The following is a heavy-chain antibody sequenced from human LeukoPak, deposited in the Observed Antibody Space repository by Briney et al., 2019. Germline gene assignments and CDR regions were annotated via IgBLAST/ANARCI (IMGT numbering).Heavy chain of an antibody. CDR1: GYTITSYY. CDR3: ARALRGDTDDY. J-gene: IGHJ4*02. V-gene: IGHV1-46*01. D-gene: IGHD5-18*01. Sequence: ASVKVSCKASGYTITSYYMHWVRQAPGQGLEWMGIINPSGGSTSYAQKFQGRVTMTRDTSTSTVYMELSSLRSEDTAVYYCARALRGDTDDYWGQGTLVTVSS. CDR2: INPSGGST.